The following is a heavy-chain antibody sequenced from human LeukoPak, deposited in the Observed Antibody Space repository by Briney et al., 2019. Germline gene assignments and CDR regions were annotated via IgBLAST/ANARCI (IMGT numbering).Heavy chain of an antibody. D-gene: IGHD3-3*01. CDR1: GGTFSSYA. V-gene: IGHV1-69*05. CDR2: IIPIFGTA. CDR3: ARSWSGYYKIDY. Sequence: GASVKVSCKASGGTFSSYAISWVRQAPGQGLERMGGIIPIFGTANYAQKFQGRVTITTDESTSTAYMELSSLRSEDTAVYYCARSWSGYYKIDYWGQGTLVTVSS. J-gene: IGHJ4*02.